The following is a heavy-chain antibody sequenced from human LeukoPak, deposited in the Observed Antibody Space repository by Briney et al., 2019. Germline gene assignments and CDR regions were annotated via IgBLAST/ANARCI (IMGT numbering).Heavy chain of an antibody. V-gene: IGHV3-23*01. J-gene: IGHJ3*02. CDR2: ISGSGGST. D-gene: IGHD6-19*01. CDR1: GFTFSSYA. Sequence: GGSLRLSCAASGFTFSSYAMSWVRQAPGKGLEWVSAISGSGGSTYYADSVKGRFTISRDNSKNTLYLQMNSLRAEDTAVYYCARRGAVANASDIWGQGTMVTVSS. CDR3: ARRGAVANASDI.